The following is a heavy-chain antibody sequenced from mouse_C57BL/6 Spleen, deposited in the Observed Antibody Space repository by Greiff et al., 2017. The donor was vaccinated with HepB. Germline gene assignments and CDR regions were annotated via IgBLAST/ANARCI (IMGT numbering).Heavy chain of an antibody. D-gene: IGHD1-1*01. Sequence: QVQLQQPGAELVMPGASVKLSCKASGYTFTSYWMHWVKQRPGQGLEWIGEIDPSDSYTNYNQKFKGKSTLTVDKSASTAYRQLSSLTSEDSAVYYGARPLYYGSSFWCAYWGQGTLVTVSA. CDR1: GYTFTSYW. V-gene: IGHV1-69*01. CDR3: ARPLYYGSSFWCAY. CDR2: IDPSDSYT. J-gene: IGHJ3*01.